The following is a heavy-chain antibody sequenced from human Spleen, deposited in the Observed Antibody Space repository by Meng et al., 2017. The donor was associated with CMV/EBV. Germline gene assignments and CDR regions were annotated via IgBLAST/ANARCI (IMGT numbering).Heavy chain of an antibody. CDR1: GFTFSSYG. Sequence: GESLKISCAASGFTFSSYGMHWVRQAPGKGPEWVAFIRYDGSNKYYADSVKGRFTISRDNSKNTLYLQMDDLRPEDTAEYYCAKAGEEWELLWFDPWGQGTPVTVSS. D-gene: IGHD1-26*01. V-gene: IGHV3-30*02. CDR2: IRYDGSNK. CDR3: AKAGEEWELLWFDP. J-gene: IGHJ5*02.